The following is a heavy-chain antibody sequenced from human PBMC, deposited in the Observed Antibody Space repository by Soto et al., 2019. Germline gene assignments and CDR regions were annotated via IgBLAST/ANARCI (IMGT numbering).Heavy chain of an antibody. Sequence: GSLRLSCAASGXTFSSYAMSWVRQATGKGLEWVSAISGSGGSTYYADSVNGRFTISIDNSNNTLYLQMNSMRAEDTAVYYCAKEVRHYYDSSGPDYWGQGTLVTVSS. CDR3: AKEVRHYYDSSGPDY. J-gene: IGHJ4*02. V-gene: IGHV3-23*01. CDR1: GXTFSSYA. D-gene: IGHD3-22*01. CDR2: ISGSGGST.